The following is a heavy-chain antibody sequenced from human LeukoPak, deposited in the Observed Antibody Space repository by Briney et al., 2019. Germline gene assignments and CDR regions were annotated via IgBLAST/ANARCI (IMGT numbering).Heavy chain of an antibody. Sequence: GESLRLSCAASGFTFTTYWMSWVRQLPGKGLEWVANINQDGTEKYYVDSVKGRFTISRDNAKNSLDLQMNSLRAEDTAVYYCARGRGSGWYYWGQGTLVTVSS. V-gene: IGHV3-7*01. CDR3: ARGRGSGWYY. J-gene: IGHJ4*02. CDR1: GFTFTTYW. D-gene: IGHD6-19*01. CDR2: INQDGTEK.